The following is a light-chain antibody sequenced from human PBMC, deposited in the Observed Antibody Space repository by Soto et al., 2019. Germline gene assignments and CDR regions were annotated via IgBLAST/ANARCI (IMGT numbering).Light chain of an antibody. Sequence: QSVLTQPPSVSAAPGQRVTISCSGSSSNIGGNSVSWYQQLPGTAPKLLIYDDDKRPSGIPDRFSGSKSGTSATLGITGFQTGDEADYYCGSWDSSLRAYVVGTGTKDTV. CDR3: GSWDSSLRAYV. CDR2: DDD. CDR1: SSNIGGNS. J-gene: IGLJ1*01. V-gene: IGLV1-51*01.